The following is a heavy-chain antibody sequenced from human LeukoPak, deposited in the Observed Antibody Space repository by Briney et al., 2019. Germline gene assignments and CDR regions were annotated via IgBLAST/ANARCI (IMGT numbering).Heavy chain of an antibody. D-gene: IGHD4-17*01. V-gene: IGHV4-34*01. CDR1: GGSLSDHD. Sequence: PSETLSLTCAVFGGSLSDHDWSWIRQPPGKGLEWIGEINHRGATNYNPSLKSRVTLSLDTSKNQVSLKLNSLTAADTAVYYCARELSSFYDYGDYSPFDPWGQGTLVTVSS. CDR3: ARELSSFYDYGDYSPFDP. CDR2: INHRGAT. J-gene: IGHJ5*02.